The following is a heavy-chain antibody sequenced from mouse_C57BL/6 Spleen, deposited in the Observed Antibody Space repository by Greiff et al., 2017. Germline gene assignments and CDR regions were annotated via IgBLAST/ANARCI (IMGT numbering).Heavy chain of an antibody. V-gene: IGHV1-63*01. D-gene: IGHD3-2*02. J-gene: IGHJ2*01. Sequence: QVHVKQSGAELVRPGTSVKMSCKASGYTFTNYWIGWAKQRPGHGLEWIGDIYPGGGYTNYNEKFKGKATLTADKSSSTAYMQFSSLTSEDSAIYYCARWMAQAIDYWGQGTTLTVSS. CDR3: ARWMAQAIDY. CDR2: IYPGGGYT. CDR1: GYTFTNYW.